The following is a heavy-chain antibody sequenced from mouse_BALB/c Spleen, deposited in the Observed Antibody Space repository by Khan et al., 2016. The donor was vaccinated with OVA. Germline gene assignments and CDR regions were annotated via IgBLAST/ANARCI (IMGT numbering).Heavy chain of an antibody. D-gene: IGHD2-2*01. V-gene: IGHV14-3*02. CDR1: GFNIKDTY. J-gene: IGHJ2*01. CDR3: ARIYYGNDSYFDY. Sequence: VQLQQSGADLVKPGASVRLSCTSSGFNIKDTYMHWVKERPEQGLEWIGRIDPANGDTKYDPRFQDKATITADTSSNTAYRQLSSLTSEDTAVYYCARIYYGNDSYFDYWGQGTTLTVSS. CDR2: IDPANGDT.